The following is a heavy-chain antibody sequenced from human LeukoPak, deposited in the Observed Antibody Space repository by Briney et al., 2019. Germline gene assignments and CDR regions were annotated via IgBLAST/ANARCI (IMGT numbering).Heavy chain of an antibody. CDR2: IYYSGST. CDR3: ARMRYYYYMDV. V-gene: IGHV4-59*01. J-gene: IGHJ6*03. CDR1: CGSISWFY. Sequence: SENLSLTCTVSCGSISWFYLGWVPEPPREGMEWIGYIYYSGSTNYNPSLKSRVTISVDTSKNQFSLKLSSVTAADTAVYYCARMRYYYYMDVWGKGTTVTVSS.